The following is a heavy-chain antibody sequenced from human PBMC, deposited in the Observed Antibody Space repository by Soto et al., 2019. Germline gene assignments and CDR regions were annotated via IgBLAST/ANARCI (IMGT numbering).Heavy chain of an antibody. CDR1: GYTFTSYA. Sequence: ASVKVSCKASGYTFTSYAIHWVRQAPGQRLEWMGWINAGNGNTKYSQKFQGRVTITRDTSASTAYMELSSLRSEDTAVYYCTRGPRPSSSGTGAYWGPGTQVTVSS. D-gene: IGHD1-26*01. J-gene: IGHJ4*02. CDR2: INAGNGNT. CDR3: TRGPRPSSSGTGAY. V-gene: IGHV1-3*01.